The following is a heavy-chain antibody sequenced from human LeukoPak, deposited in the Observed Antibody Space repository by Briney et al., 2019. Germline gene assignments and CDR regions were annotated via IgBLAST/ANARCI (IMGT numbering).Heavy chain of an antibody. Sequence: GGSLRLSCAASGFTFSDYSMNWVRQAPGKGLEWVSYISSSSSTIYYADSVRGRFTISRDNAKNTLYLQMDSLRAEDTAVYYCAKVLPGPFHYWGQGTLVTVSS. V-gene: IGHV3-48*04. CDR3: AKVLPGPFHY. CDR1: GFTFSDYS. D-gene: IGHD1-1*01. CDR2: ISSSSSTI. J-gene: IGHJ4*02.